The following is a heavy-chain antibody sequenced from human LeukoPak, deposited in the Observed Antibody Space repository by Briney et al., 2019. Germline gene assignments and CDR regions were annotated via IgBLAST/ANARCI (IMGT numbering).Heavy chain of an antibody. V-gene: IGHV3-15*01. CDR3: TTTIGWSPPKFNH. CDR2: IKSKTDGGTA. J-gene: IGHJ5*02. Sequence: GGSLRLSCAASGFTFSNAWMTWVRQAPGKGLEWVGRIKSKTDGGTAEYGAPVTGRFAISRDDSKNTLDLQMNSLKTEDTAVYYCTTTIGWSPPKFNHWGQGTLVTVSS. CDR1: GFTFSNAW. D-gene: IGHD6-19*01.